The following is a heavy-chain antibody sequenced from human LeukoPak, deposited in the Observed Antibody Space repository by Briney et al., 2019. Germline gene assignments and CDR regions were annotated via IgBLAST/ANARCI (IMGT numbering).Heavy chain of an antibody. CDR1: GFTFGTYT. CDR3: AKGGVVSALNH. Sequence: GGSLRLSCAASGFTFGTYTMSWVRQAPGKGPEWVSGISGSGGTTDYTDSVKGGFTISRDNSKSTLFLQMRSLRVEDTAVYYCAKGGVVSALNHWGRGTLVTVSS. V-gene: IGHV3-23*01. J-gene: IGHJ5*02. D-gene: IGHD3-22*01. CDR2: ISGSGGTT.